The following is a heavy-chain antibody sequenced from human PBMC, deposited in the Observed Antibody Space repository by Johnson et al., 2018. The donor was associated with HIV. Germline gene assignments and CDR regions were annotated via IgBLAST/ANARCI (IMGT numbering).Heavy chain of an antibody. D-gene: IGHD6-13*01. CDR3: ARERGIIAADSFDI. CDR1: GFTFSSYA. CDR2: ISYDGSNK. Sequence: QVQLVESGGGVVQPGRSLRLSCAASGFTFSSYAMHWVRQAPGKGLEWVAVISYDGSNKYYADSVKGRFTISRDNSKNTRYLQMNSLRAEDTAVYYCARERGIIAADSFDIWGQGTMVTVSS. J-gene: IGHJ3*02. V-gene: IGHV3-30*04.